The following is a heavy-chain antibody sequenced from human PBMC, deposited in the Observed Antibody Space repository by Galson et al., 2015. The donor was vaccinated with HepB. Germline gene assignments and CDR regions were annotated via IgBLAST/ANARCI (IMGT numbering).Heavy chain of an antibody. Sequence: SLRLSCAASGFTFSSYDMHWVRQATGKGLEWVSAIGTAGDPYYPGSVKGRFTISRENAKNSLYLQMNSLRAGDTAVYYCARGVATANQWYFDLWGRGTLVTVSS. V-gene: IGHV3-13*05. J-gene: IGHJ2*01. CDR2: IGTAGDP. CDR3: ARGVATANQWYFDL. D-gene: IGHD2-21*02. CDR1: GFTFSSYD.